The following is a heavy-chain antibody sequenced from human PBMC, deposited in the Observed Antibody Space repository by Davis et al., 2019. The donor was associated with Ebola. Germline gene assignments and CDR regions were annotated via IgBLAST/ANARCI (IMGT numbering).Heavy chain of an antibody. J-gene: IGHJ6*02. CDR2: INPNSGGT. V-gene: IGHV1-2*04. CDR3: ATHKYYYYGMDV. Sequence: AASVKVSCKASGGTFTGYYMHWVRQAPGQGLEWMGWINPNSGGTNYAQKFQGWVTMTRDKSISTAYLQWSSLKASDTAMYYCATHKYYYYGMDVWGQGTTVTVSS. CDR1: GGTFTGYY.